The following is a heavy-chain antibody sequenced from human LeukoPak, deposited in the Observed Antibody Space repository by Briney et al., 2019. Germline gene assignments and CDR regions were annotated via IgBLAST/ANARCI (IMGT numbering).Heavy chain of an antibody. Sequence: SETLSLTCSVSGGSISSYYWSWIRQHLGKGLEWIGYIYYNGNTYYHPSLKSRVTLSVDTSKNQFSLKLSSVTAADTAVYYCARSYSTNWYDWFDPWGQGILVIVSS. CDR3: ARSYSTNWYDWFDP. D-gene: IGHD6-13*01. J-gene: IGHJ5*02. CDR1: GGSISSYY. V-gene: IGHV4-59*06. CDR2: IYYNGNT.